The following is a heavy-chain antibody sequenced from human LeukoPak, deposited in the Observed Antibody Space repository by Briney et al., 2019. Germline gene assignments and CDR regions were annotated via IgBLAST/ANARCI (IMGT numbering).Heavy chain of an antibody. V-gene: IGHV4-34*01. J-gene: IGHJ6*03. CDR1: GGSFSGYY. CDR2: INHSGST. Sequence: SETLSLTCAVYGGSFSGYYWSWIRQPPGKGLEWIGEINHSGSTNYNPSLKSRVIISVDTSKNQFSLKLSSVTAADTAVYYCARGEYYYYYYMDVWGKGTTVTVSS. CDR3: ARGEYYYYYYMDV.